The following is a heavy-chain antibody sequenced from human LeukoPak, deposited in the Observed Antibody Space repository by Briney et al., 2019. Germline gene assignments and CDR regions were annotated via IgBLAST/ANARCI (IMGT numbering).Heavy chain of an antibody. D-gene: IGHD3-22*01. Sequence: ASVKVSCKASGYTFTGYYMHWVRQAPGQGLEWMGRINPNSGGTNYAQKFQGRVTMTRDTSISTACMELSRLRSDDTAVYYCARDYYDSSGYYYGYWGQGTLVTVSS. CDR3: ARDYYDSSGYYYGY. V-gene: IGHV1-2*06. CDR2: INPNSGGT. J-gene: IGHJ4*02. CDR1: GYTFTGYY.